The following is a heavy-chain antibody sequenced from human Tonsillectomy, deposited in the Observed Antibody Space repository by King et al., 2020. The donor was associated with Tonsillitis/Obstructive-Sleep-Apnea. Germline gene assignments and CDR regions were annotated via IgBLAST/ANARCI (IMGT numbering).Heavy chain of an antibody. CDR3: ARDPPDYYGSGIQY. J-gene: IGHJ4*02. D-gene: IGHD3-10*01. Sequence: VQLVQSGSELKKPGASVKVSCKASGYTFTSYAMNWVRQAPGQGLEWMGWINTNTGYPTYAQGFTGRFVFSLATSVSTAYLLISSLKAEDAAVYYCARDPPDYYGSGIQYWGQGTLVTVSS. V-gene: IGHV7-4-1*02. CDR1: GYTFTSYA. CDR2: INTNTGYP.